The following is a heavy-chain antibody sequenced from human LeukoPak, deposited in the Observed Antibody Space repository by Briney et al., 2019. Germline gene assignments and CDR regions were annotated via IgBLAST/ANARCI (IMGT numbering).Heavy chain of an antibody. D-gene: IGHD3-3*01. CDR3: VRDRPSYDFWSGYYYEGLEY. CDR2: INHSGGT. Sequence: SGTLSLTCVVYGGSFSGYYWSWIRQPPGKGLKWIGEINHSGGTNYNPSLKSRVTISVDTSENQFSLELASVTAADTAVYYCVRDRPSYDFWSGYYYEGLEYWGQGTLVSVSS. CDR1: GGSFSGYY. V-gene: IGHV4-34*01. J-gene: IGHJ4*02.